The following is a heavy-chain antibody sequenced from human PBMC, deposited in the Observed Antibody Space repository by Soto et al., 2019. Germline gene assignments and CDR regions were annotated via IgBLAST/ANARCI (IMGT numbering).Heavy chain of an antibody. Sequence: SETLSLTCTVSGDSIISEIYYWGWIRQSPGKGLEWIGSIFYSGSTYYNPSLKSRVTMSVDTSKSQFSLKLNSVTAADTAVYYCTRHGYYYRSGNCHFWGQGTLVTVSS. V-gene: IGHV4-39*01. CDR1: GDSIISEIYY. J-gene: IGHJ4*02. D-gene: IGHD3-10*01. CDR3: TRHGYYYRSGNCHF. CDR2: IFYSGST.